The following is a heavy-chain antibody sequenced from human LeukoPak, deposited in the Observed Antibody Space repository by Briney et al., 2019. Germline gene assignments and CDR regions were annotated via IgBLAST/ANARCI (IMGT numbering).Heavy chain of an antibody. Sequence: GASVKVSCKASGGTFSSYAISWVRQAPGQGLEWMGGIIPIFGTANYAQKFQGRVTITADKSTSTAYMELSSLRSEDTAVYYCARAGQQLVPTDDYWGQGTLVIVSS. CDR3: ARAGQQLVPTDDY. J-gene: IGHJ4*02. V-gene: IGHV1-69*06. CDR2: IIPIFGTA. D-gene: IGHD6-13*01. CDR1: GGTFSSYA.